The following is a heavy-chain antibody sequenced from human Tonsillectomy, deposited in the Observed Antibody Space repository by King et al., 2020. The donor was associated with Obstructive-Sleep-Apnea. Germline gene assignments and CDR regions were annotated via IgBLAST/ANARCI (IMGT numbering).Heavy chain of an antibody. D-gene: IGHD4-17*01. CDR1: GGSISSSDYY. V-gene: IGHV4-39*07. Sequence: HLQLQESGPGLVKPSETLSLTCTVSGGSISSSDYYWGWIRQPPGKGLEWIGSIYYSGSTYYNPSLKSRVTISLDTSKNHFSLRLRSVTAADTAVYYCVREDYGDFECAYWGQGTLVTVSS. J-gene: IGHJ4*02. CDR2: IYYSGST. CDR3: VREDYGDFECAY.